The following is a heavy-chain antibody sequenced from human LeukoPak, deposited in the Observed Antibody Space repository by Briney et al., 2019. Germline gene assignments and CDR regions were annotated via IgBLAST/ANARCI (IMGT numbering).Heavy chain of an antibody. CDR2: ISGSGDST. CDR1: GFTFSNYV. CDR3: AKDSLRAVAGTGYFDY. Sequence: GGSLRLSCAASGFTFSNYVMNWVRQAPGRGLEWVSAISGSGDSTYYADSVKGRFTISRDNSKNTLFLQMNSLRAEDTAVYYCAKDSLRAVAGTGYFDYWGQGTLITVSS. J-gene: IGHJ4*02. V-gene: IGHV3-23*01. D-gene: IGHD6-19*01.